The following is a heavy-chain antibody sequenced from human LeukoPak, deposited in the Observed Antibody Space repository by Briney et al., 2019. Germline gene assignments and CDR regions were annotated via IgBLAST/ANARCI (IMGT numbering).Heavy chain of an antibody. Sequence: SETLSLTCTVSGDSIYNYYWGWIRQPAGKGLEWIGRIFTGRSTDYNPSLKSRVTISVDTSKNQFSLKLSSVTAADTAVYYCARGGVNYKIAGPWGQGALVTVSS. CDR2: IFTGRST. D-gene: IGHD3-10*01. V-gene: IGHV4-4*07. CDR3: ARGGVNYKIAGP. CDR1: GDSIYNYY. J-gene: IGHJ5*02.